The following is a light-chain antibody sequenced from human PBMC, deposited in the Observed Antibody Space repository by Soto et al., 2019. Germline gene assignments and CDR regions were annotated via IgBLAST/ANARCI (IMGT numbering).Light chain of an antibody. CDR2: DVS. CDR3: NSYTSSSTQV. CDR1: SSDVGGYNY. Sequence: QSALTQPASVSGSPGQSITISCTGTSSDVGGYNYVSWYQQHPGKAPKLMIYDVSNRPSGVSNRFSGSKSGNTASLTISGLQAEDEADYYCNSYTSSSTQVFGTGTKATV. J-gene: IGLJ1*01. V-gene: IGLV2-14*03.